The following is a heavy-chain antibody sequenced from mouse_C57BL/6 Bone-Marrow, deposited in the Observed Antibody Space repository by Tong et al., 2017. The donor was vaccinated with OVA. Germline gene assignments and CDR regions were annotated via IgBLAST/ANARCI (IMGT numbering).Heavy chain of an antibody. Sequence: EVQLQESGPELVKPGASVKIPCKASGYTFTDYNMDWVKQSHGKSLEWIGDINPNNGGTIYNQKFKGKATLTVDKSSSTAYMELNSLTSEDSAVYYCARWITTVVAPDYYAMDYWGQGTSVTVSS. CDR1: GYTFTDYN. D-gene: IGHD1-1*01. CDR3: ARWITTVVAPDYYAMDY. CDR2: INPNNGGT. J-gene: IGHJ4*01. V-gene: IGHV1-18*01.